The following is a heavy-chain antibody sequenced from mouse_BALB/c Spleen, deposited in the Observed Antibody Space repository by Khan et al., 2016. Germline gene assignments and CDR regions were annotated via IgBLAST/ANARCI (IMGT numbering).Heavy chain of an antibody. J-gene: IGHJ3*01. CDR1: GFDFSRYW. D-gene: IGHD1-2*01. V-gene: IGHV4-1*02. CDR2: INPDSSTI. Sequence: EVQLQESGGGLVQPGGSLKLSCAASGFDFSRYWMSWVRQAPGKGLEWIGEINPDSSTINYTPSLKDKFIISRDNANNTLYLQMSKVRSEDTALYYCAGLHYYGRFAYWGQGTLVTVSA. CDR3: AGLHYYGRFAY.